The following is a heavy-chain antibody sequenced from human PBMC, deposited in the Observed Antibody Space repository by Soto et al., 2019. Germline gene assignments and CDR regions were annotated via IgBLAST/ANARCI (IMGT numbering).Heavy chain of an antibody. CDR3: ARGMNAPLPTGLDY. CDR2: YFHGGGA. D-gene: IGHD3-9*01. V-gene: IGHV4-4*02. Sequence: QVQLRESGPGLVNPSETLSLTCAVSGGSISSNNWWCLRRPPPGKGLEWIGEYFHGGGANYNPSLKSRITMSLDKSENRISLHLSYVTAAATAVYYCARGMNAPLPTGLDYWGQGTLVTVSS. J-gene: IGHJ4*02. CDR1: GGSISSNNW.